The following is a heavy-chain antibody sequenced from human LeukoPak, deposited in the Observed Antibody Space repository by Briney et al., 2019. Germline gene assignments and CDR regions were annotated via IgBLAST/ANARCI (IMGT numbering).Heavy chain of an antibody. D-gene: IGHD4-17*01. CDR1: GYSFTSYW. CDR2: IYPGDSAT. V-gene: IGHV5-51*01. Sequence: GESLKISCNCSGYSFTSYWLGWLRQMPGKGLEWMGIIYPGDSATSYRPSSQGQVTISADQSISTAYLQWSSLPASDTAMYYCASQRDYGDYLWHYWGQGTLVTVSS. J-gene: IGHJ4*02. CDR3: ASQRDYGDYLWHY.